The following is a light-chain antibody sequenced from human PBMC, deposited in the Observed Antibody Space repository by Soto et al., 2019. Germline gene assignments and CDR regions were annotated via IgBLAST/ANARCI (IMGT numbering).Light chain of an antibody. V-gene: IGKV1-5*01. CDR2: AAS. J-gene: IGKJ1*01. Sequence: DIQMTQSPPTLSASVGERVTITCRASQSISDWLAWYQKKPGKAPKLLIYAASTLESRVPSRFSGTGSGTEFTLTISGLQPEDFATYYCKHYKTSSPAFGQGTEVEMK. CDR3: KHYKTSSPA. CDR1: QSISDW.